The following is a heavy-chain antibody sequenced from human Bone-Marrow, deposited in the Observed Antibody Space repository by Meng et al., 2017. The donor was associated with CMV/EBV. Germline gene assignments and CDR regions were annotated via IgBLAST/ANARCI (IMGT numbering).Heavy chain of an antibody. J-gene: IGHJ6*02. Sequence: GGSLRLSCAASGFAFSTYGMHWVRQAPGKGLEWVAFIRYDGSNKYYADSVKGRFTISRDNAKNSLFLQMNSLRAEDTALYYCARDSGHGGAMDVWGQGTAVTVSS. D-gene: IGHD3-16*01. CDR2: IRYDGSNK. CDR1: GFAFSTYG. V-gene: IGHV3-30*02. CDR3: ARDSGHGGAMDV.